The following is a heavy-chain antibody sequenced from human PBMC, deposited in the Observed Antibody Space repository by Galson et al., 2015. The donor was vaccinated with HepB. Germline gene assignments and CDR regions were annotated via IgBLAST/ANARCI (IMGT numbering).Heavy chain of an antibody. CDR2: IKRKTDGGTT. CDR1: GFTFSNAW. CDR3: TTVVVTAMDYFGY. Sequence: SLRLSCAASGFTFSNAWMHWVRQAPGKGLEWVGRIKRKTDGGTTDDAAPVKGTFTIARDDSKNTLYLQMNSLKTEDTAVYYCTTVVVTAMDYFGYWGQRTLVTVSS. D-gene: IGHD2-21*02. V-gene: IGHV3-15*07. J-gene: IGHJ4*02.